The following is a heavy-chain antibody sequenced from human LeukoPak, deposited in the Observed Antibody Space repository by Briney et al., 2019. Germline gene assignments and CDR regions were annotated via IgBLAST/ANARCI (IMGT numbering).Heavy chain of an antibody. CDR3: AKSMGELSPDDALDI. D-gene: IGHD3-16*01. CDR2: ISSSSSYI. J-gene: IGHJ3*02. Sequence: GGSLRLSCAASGFTFSSYSMNWVRQAPGKGLEWVSSISSSSSYIYYADSVKGRFTISRDNAKNSLYLQMNSLRAEDTAVYYCAKSMGELSPDDALDIWGQGTMVTVSS. CDR1: GFTFSSYS. V-gene: IGHV3-21*01.